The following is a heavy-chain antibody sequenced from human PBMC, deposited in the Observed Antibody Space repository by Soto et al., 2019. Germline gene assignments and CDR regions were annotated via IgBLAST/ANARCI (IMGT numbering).Heavy chain of an antibody. Sequence: SETLSLTCSVSGGSTSSYYWSWIRQPPGKGLEWIGYIYYSGSTDYSPSPKSRVTMSIDTSQNQVSLKLTSVTTADTAVYYCAATPRYCGQRTPVT. CDR3: AATPRY. CDR2: IYYSGST. V-gene: IGHV4-59*01. CDR1: GGSTSSYY. J-gene: IGHJ4*02. D-gene: IGHD2-15*01.